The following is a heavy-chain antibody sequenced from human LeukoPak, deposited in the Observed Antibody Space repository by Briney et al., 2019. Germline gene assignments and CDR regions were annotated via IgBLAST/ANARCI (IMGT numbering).Heavy chain of an antibody. CDR1: GGSISSYY. V-gene: IGHV4-59*01. Sequence: SETLSLTCTVSGGSISSYYWNWVRQPPGKGLEWIGSISYSGSTNYNPSLESRVTISVDTSKNQISLKLSSVTAADTTVYYCARAPERWYSYGSYTYYYMDVWGKGTTVTVSS. J-gene: IGHJ6*03. CDR2: ISYSGST. D-gene: IGHD5-18*01. CDR3: ARAPERWYSYGSYTYYYMDV.